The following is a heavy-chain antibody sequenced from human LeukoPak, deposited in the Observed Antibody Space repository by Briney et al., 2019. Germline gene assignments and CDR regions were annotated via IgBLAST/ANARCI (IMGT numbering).Heavy chain of an antibody. Sequence: PSETLSLTCTVSGGSISSSSYYWGWIRQPPGKGLEWIGSIYYSGSTYYNPSLKSRVTISVDTSKNQFSLKLSSVTAADTAVYYCAIGPLYAPGVLDVWGKGTTVTISS. CDR3: AIGPLYAPGVLDV. V-gene: IGHV4-39*01. CDR2: IYYSGST. CDR1: GGSISSSSYY. D-gene: IGHD7-27*01. J-gene: IGHJ6*04.